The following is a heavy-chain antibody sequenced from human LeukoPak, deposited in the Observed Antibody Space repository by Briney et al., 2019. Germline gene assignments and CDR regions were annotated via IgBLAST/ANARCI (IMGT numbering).Heavy chain of an antibody. J-gene: IGHJ4*02. D-gene: IGHD3-10*01. Sequence: GSLRLSCAASGFTFSSYWMTWVRQAPGKGLEWVANIKQDGSEEYNVDCVKGRFTISRDNAKNSLYLQMNSLRAEDTAVYYCAKDQDFYGSGIDYWGQGTLVTVSS. CDR1: GFTFSSYW. CDR3: AKDQDFYGSGIDY. CDR2: IKQDGSEE. V-gene: IGHV3-7*03.